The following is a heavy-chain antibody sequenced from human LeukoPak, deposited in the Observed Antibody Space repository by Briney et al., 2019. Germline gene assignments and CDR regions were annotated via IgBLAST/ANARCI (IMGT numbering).Heavy chain of an antibody. CDR1: GYTFTSYD. Sequence: ASVKVSCKASGYTFTSYDINWVRQATGQGLEWMGWMNPNSGNTGYAQKFQGRVTMTRNTSISTAYMELSSLRSEDTAVYYCARGRLPSCTNGVCYSEYYYYYGMDVWGQGTTVTVSS. D-gene: IGHD2-8*01. V-gene: IGHV1-8*01. CDR3: ARGRLPSCTNGVCYSEYYYYYGMDV. CDR2: MNPNSGNT. J-gene: IGHJ6*02.